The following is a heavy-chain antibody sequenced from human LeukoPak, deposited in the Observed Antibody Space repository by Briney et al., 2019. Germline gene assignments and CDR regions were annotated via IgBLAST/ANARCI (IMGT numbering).Heavy chain of an antibody. D-gene: IGHD3-22*01. CDR2: ISNNGGYT. CDR3: AKLHTYYYDSSGYYPPTFDY. Sequence: GGSLRLSCAASGFTFSSSAMSWVRQAPGKGLEWVSAISNNGGYTYYADSVQGRFTISRDNSKSTLCLQMNSLRAEDTAVYYCAKLHTYYYDSSGYYPPTFDYWGQGTLVTVSS. CDR1: GFTFSSSA. V-gene: IGHV3-23*01. J-gene: IGHJ4*02.